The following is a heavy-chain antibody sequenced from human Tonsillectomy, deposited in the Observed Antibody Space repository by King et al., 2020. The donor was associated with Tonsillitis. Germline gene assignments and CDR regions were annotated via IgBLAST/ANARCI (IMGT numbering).Heavy chain of an antibody. CDR3: RRAHSSRSGGRLYY. CDR2: IRGSGGST. D-gene: IGHD6-13*01. Sequence: VQLVESGGGLVQPGGSLRLSCAASGFTFSSYAMSWVRQAPGKGLEWVTAIRGSGGSTYYADSVKGRFTISRDNSKNTLYLQMNSLRAEDTAVYYCRRAHSSRSGGRLYYWGQGTLVTVSS. CDR1: GFTFSSYA. V-gene: IGHV3-23*04. J-gene: IGHJ4*02.